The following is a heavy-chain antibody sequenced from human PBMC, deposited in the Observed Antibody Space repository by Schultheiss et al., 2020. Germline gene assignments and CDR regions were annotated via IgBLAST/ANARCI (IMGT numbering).Heavy chain of an antibody. D-gene: IGHD5-24*01. CDR3: ARVRHGFNYGFDAFDI. CDR1: GGSISTYY. Sequence: GSLRLSCTVSGGSISTYYWSWIRQPPGKGLEWIGYIYFSGSTDYNPSLKSRVTMSVDTSKNQFSLKLNSVTAADTAVYHCARVRHGFNYGFDAFDIWGQGTMVTVSS. J-gene: IGHJ3*02. V-gene: IGHV4-59*01. CDR2: IYFSGST.